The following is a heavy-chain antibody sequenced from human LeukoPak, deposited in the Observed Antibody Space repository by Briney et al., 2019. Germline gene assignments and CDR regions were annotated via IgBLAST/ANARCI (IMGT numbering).Heavy chain of an antibody. D-gene: IGHD6-19*01. Sequence: GGSLRLSCAASGFTFSSYSMNWVRQAPGKGLEWVSSISSSSSNIYYADSVKGRFTISRDNAKNSLYLQMNSLRAEDTAVYYCALGSSGPFDYWGQGTLVTVSS. J-gene: IGHJ4*02. CDR3: ALGSSGPFDY. CDR2: ISSSSSNI. V-gene: IGHV3-21*01. CDR1: GFTFSSYS.